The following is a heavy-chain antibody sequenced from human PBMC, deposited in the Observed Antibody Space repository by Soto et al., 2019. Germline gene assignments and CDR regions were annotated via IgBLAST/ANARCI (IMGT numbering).Heavy chain of an antibody. J-gene: IGHJ3*02. D-gene: IGHD3-10*01. V-gene: IGHV3-23*01. CDR1: GFTFSTYA. CDR2: ISSSGGNT. CDR3: AKRPTSTGFGDPFDI. Sequence: GGSLRLSCAASGFTFSTYAMSWVRQAPEKGLEWVSTISSSGGNTYYTDSVKGRFTISRDNSKNTLYLQMNSLRAEDTAIYYCAKRPTSTGFGDPFDIWGQGTMVTVSS.